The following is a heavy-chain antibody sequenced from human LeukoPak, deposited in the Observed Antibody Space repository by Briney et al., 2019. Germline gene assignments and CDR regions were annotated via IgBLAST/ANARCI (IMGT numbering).Heavy chain of an antibody. CDR2: ISSSTSTI. D-gene: IGHD4-17*01. J-gene: IGHJ6*03. Sequence: QAGGSLRLSCAASGFIFSNYGMNWVRQAPGKGLEWVSYISSSTSTIWNADSVKGRFTISRDNAKNSLYLQMNGLRDEDTAVYYCARDRWYGDYYYMDVWGKGTTVTVSS. V-gene: IGHV3-48*02. CDR3: ARDRWYGDYYYMDV. CDR1: GFIFSNYG.